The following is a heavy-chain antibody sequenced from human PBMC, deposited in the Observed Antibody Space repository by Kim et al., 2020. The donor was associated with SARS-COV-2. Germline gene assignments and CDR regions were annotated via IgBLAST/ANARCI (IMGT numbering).Heavy chain of an antibody. D-gene: IGHD6-6*01. J-gene: IGHJ5*02. V-gene: IGHV4-30-2*01. Sequence: SETLSLTCAVSGGSISSGGYSWSWIRQPPGKGLEWIGYIYHSGSTYYNPSLKSRVTISVDRSKNQFSLKLSSVTAADTAVYYCARCWQLGGYNWFDPWGQGTLVTVSS. CDR3: ARCWQLGGYNWFDP. CDR1: GGSISSGGYS. CDR2: IYHSGST.